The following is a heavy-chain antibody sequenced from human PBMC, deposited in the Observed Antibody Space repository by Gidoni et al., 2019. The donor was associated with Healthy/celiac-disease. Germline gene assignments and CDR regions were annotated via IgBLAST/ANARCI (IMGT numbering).Heavy chain of an antibody. D-gene: IGHD2-15*01. J-gene: IGHJ5*02. CDR2: IYSSGSN. Sequence: QLQLQESGPGLVTPSETLSLTCTVSGGSIRTSSYYWGWIRQHPGKGLEWIGSIYSSGSNYYNPSHNSRGTISVDTSKNQFSLKLSSVNAADTAVYYCARQRGCSGGSCSRSNWFDPWGQGTLVTVSS. V-gene: IGHV4-39*01. CDR1: GGSIRTSSYY. CDR3: ARQRGCSGGSCSRSNWFDP.